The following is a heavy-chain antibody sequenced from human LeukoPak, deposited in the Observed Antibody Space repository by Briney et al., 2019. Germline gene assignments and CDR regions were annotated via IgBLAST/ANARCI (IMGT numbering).Heavy chain of an antibody. V-gene: IGHV5-51*01. CDR2: IYPGDSDT. D-gene: IGHD2-15*01. CDR3: ARGPVVVVAATHFDY. Sequence: GESLKISCKGSGYSFTSYWIGWVRQMPGKGLEWMGIIYPGDSDTRYSPSFQGQVTISADKSISTAYLQWTSLKASDTATYYCARGPVVVVAATHFDYWGQGTLVTVSS. J-gene: IGHJ4*02. CDR1: GYSFTSYW.